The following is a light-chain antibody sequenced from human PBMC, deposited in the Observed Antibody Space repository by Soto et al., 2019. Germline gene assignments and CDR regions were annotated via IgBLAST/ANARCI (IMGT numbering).Light chain of an antibody. V-gene: IGKV3-20*01. Sequence: EIVWTQSPGTLSLSPGKRATLSCRASQSISGTFLDWAQHKPGQAPGVLIHGASRTATVIPDRCSGSGSGTDVTLTIGRLEHEDVARFYCQQYDSSWTFGHRKKVE. CDR1: QSISGTF. J-gene: IGKJ1*01. CDR2: GAS. CDR3: QQYDSSWT.